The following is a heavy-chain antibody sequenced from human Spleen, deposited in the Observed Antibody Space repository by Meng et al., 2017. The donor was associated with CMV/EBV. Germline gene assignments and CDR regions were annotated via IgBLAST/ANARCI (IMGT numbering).Heavy chain of an antibody. CDR1: GFIFFDFG. CDR3: ARGAGPYNSSSNYDY. Sequence: GGSLRLSCEASGFIFFDFGMSWVLQAPGKGLEWVSGITWNGDATGYADSVKGRFTISRDNAKNTLYLQMNSLRAEDTAVYYCARGAGPYNSSSNYDYWGQGTLVTVSS. CDR2: ITWNGDAT. J-gene: IGHJ4*02. V-gene: IGHV3-20*04. D-gene: IGHD6-6*01.